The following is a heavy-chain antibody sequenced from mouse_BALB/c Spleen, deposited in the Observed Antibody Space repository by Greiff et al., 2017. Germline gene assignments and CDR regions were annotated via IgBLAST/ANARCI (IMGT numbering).Heavy chain of an antibody. CDR1: GFNIKDYY. CDR2: IDPENGDT. D-gene: IGHD1-1*01. J-gene: IGHJ1*01. CDR3: TREGYYYGSSARYFDV. V-gene: IGHV14-4*02. Sequence: EVQLQESGAELVRSGASVKLSCTASGFNIKDYYMHWVKQRPEQGLEWIGWIDPENGDTEYAPKFQGKATMTADTSSNTAYLQLSSLTSEDTAVYYCTREGYYYGSSARYFDVWGAGTTVTVSS.